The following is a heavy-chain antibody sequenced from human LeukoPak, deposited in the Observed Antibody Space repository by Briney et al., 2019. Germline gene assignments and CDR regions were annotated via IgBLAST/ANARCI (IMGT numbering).Heavy chain of an antibody. V-gene: IGHV4-39*07. D-gene: IGHD3-3*02. CDR2: ISSGGST. CDR3: ARDISSTWFYY. J-gene: IGHJ4*02. CDR1: TGSFSSRSYY. Sequence: NPSETLSLTCTVSTGSFSSRSYYWGWIRQPPGKGLEWIGTISSGGSTDYNLSLKSRVTMSLDTSKTQFSLKVISVTAADTATYYCARDISSTWFYYWGQGTLVTVSS.